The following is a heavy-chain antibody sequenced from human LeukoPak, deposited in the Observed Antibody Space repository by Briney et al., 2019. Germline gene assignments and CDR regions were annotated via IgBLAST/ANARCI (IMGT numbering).Heavy chain of an antibody. CDR2: INPNSGGT. Sequence: GASVKVSCKASGYTFTGYYMHWVRQAPGQGLEWMGWINPNSGGTNYAQKFQGRVTMTRDTSTSTVYMELSSLRSEDTAVYYCARDLSIAALNWFDPWGQGTLVTVSS. V-gene: IGHV1-2*02. J-gene: IGHJ5*02. D-gene: IGHD6-6*01. CDR1: GYTFTGYY. CDR3: ARDLSIAALNWFDP.